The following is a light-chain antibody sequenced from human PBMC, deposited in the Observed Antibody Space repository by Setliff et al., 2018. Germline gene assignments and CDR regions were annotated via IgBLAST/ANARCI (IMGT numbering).Light chain of an antibody. Sequence: QSALTQPRSVSGSPGQSVTISCAGTSSDVGSYNYISWYQQHPDRAPKLLISDVNGRPSGVPDRFSGSKSGNTASLTISGLQAEDEGAYYCCSYAGMYSHNEVCGSWTKVTV. CDR1: SSDVGSYNY. CDR3: CSYAGMYSHNEV. V-gene: IGLV2-11*01. CDR2: DVN. J-gene: IGLJ1*01.